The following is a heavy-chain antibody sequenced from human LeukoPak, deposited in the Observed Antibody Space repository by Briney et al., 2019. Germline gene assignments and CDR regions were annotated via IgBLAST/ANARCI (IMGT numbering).Heavy chain of an antibody. CDR1: GDSISSYY. J-gene: IGHJ4*02. CDR2: IYYSGST. V-gene: IGHV4-59*01. D-gene: IGHD3-9*01. CDR3: ARTMGAGTKLNYFDY. Sequence: SETLSLTCTVSGDSISSYYWNWIRQPPGKGLEWIGYIYYSGSTNYNSSLKSRVTISVDTSKNQFSLKLSSVTAADTAVYYCARTMGAGTKLNYFDYWGQGTLVTVSS.